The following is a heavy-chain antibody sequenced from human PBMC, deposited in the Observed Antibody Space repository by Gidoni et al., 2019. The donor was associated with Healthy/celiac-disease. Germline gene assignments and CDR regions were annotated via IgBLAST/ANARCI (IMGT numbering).Heavy chain of an antibody. Sequence: EVQLVESGGGLVKPGGSLRLSCAASGFTFSNAWMSWVRQAPGKGLEWVGRIKSKTDGGTTDYAAPVKGRFTISRDDSKNTLYLQMNSLKTEDTAVYYCTTKPRYCSGGSCYLRDTFDIWGQGTMVTVSS. CDR2: IKSKTDGGTT. CDR1: GFTFSNAW. D-gene: IGHD2-15*01. CDR3: TTKPRYCSGGSCYLRDTFDI. V-gene: IGHV3-15*01. J-gene: IGHJ3*02.